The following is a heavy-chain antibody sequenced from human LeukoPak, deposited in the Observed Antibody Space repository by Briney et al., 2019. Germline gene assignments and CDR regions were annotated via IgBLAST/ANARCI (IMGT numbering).Heavy chain of an antibody. J-gene: IGHJ5*02. CDR2: INPNSGGT. Sequence: ASVKVSCKASEYTFTGYYIHWVRQAPRQGLEWMGWINPNSGGTNYAQNFRGRVTMTRDTSISTAYMELSSLGSDDTAVYYCARDLVHHRLLATNYNWFDPWGRGTLVTVSS. CDR3: ARDLVHHRLLATNYNWFDP. D-gene: IGHD2-8*01. CDR1: EYTFTGYY. V-gene: IGHV1-2*02.